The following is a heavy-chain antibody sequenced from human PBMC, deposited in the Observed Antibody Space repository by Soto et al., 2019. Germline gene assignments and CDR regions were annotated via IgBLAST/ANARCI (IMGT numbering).Heavy chain of an antibody. Sequence: EVQLVESGGGVVQPGGSLRLSCAASGFTFSSYAMSWVRQAPGKGLEWVSAISGSGGSTYYADSVKGRFTISRDNSKDTMYLQLTSLRAEDTAVHYCARRLEYCSGFSCYPASCDYWGQGTLVTVSS. D-gene: IGHD2-15*01. CDR3: ARRLEYCSGFSCYPASCDY. V-gene: IGHV3-23*04. J-gene: IGHJ4*02. CDR2: ISGSGGST. CDR1: GFTFSSYA.